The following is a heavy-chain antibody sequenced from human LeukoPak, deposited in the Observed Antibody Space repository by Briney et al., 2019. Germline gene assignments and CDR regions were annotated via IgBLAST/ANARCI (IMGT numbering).Heavy chain of an antibody. Sequence: ASVKVSCKASGYTFTSYYMHWVRQAPGQGLEWMGIINPSGGSTSYAQKFQGKVTMTRDTSTSTVYMELSSLRSEDTAVYYCARDYGRELAARPNNRFDPWGQGTLVTVSS. J-gene: IGHJ5*02. V-gene: IGHV1-46*01. CDR1: GYTFTSYY. CDR2: INPSGGST. CDR3: ARDYGRELAARPNNRFDP. D-gene: IGHD6-6*01.